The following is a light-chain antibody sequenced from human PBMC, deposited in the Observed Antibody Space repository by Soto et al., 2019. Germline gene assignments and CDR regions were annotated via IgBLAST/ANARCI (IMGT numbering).Light chain of an antibody. V-gene: IGLV1-51*01. CDR3: GTWDSGLRAYV. J-gene: IGLJ1*01. Sequence: QSGLPQPPSVYAAPGQKVTISCSGSSSNIGNDYVSWYQQLPGTAHNLLVYAYKQRPSGIPDRFSGSASGTLATLGITGLQTGDEADYYCGTWDSGLRAYVFGAGSKVTAL. CDR2: AYK. CDR1: SSNIGNDY.